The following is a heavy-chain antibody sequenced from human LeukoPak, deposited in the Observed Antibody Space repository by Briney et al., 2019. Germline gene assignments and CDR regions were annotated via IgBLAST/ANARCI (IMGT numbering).Heavy chain of an antibody. D-gene: IGHD5-18*01. J-gene: IGHJ4*02. CDR2: ISNDGSRT. CDR3: AGGYSYGRHWYYFDY. V-gene: IGHV3-74*01. Sequence: GGSLRLSCAASGFTFSHFWMHWVRQVPGKGLVWVSRISNDGSRTAYADSVKGRFTISRDNAKNTVYLQMNSLRAEDTAVYYCAGGYSYGRHWYYFDYWGQGTLVTVSS. CDR1: GFTFSHFW.